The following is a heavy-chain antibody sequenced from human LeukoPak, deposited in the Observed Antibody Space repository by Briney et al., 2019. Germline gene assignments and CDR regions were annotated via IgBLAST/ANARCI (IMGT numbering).Heavy chain of an antibody. CDR2: IYYRRTT. CDR3: ASRGDYSSSGYDYLDY. D-gene: IGHD3-22*01. Sequence: SETLSFTCTVSGGSSSNNNYCWGWIRQPPGKGLEWIGSIYYRRTTDYNPSLKSRVTITVDTSKSQFSLQLSSVTAADPAVYHCASRGDYSSSGYDYLDYWGQGALVTVSS. CDR1: GGSSSNNNYC. J-gene: IGHJ4*01. V-gene: IGHV4-39*01.